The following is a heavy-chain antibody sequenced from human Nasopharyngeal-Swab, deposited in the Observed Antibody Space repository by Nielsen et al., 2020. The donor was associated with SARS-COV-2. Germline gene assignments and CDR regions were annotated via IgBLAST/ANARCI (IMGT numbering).Heavy chain of an antibody. J-gene: IGHJ6*02. V-gene: IGHV2-26*01. CDR3: ARSYDFWSGYYRYYYYGMDV. D-gene: IGHD3-3*01. Sequence: RQAPGKALEWLAHIFSNDEKSYSTSLKSRLTISKDTSKSQVVLTMTNMDPVDTATYYCARSYDFWSGYYRYYYYGMDVWGQGTTVTVS. CDR2: IFSNDEK.